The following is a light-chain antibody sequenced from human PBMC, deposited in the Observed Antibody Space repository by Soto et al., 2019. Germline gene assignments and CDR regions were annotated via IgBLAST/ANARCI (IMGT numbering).Light chain of an antibody. CDR3: SSYTSSSTPL. Sequence: QSALTQPASVFGSPGQSITISCTGTSSDVGGYNYVSWYQQHPGKAPKLMIYDGSNRPSGVSNRFSGSKSGNTASLTISGLQAEDEADYYCSSYTSSSTPLFGGGTKLTVL. CDR2: DGS. CDR1: SSDVGGYNY. V-gene: IGLV2-14*01. J-gene: IGLJ2*01.